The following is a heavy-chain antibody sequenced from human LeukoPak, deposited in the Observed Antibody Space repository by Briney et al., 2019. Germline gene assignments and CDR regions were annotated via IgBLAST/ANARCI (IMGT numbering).Heavy chain of an antibody. CDR2: IYHSGST. V-gene: IGHV4-34*01. Sequence: PSETLSLTCAVYGGSFSGYYWSWIRQPPGKGLEWIGEIYHSGSTNYNPSLKSRVTISVDKSKNQFSLKLSSVTAADTAVYYCARSISCSGGSCYYYYMDVWGKGTTVTVSS. CDR1: GGSFSGYY. D-gene: IGHD2-15*01. CDR3: ARSISCSGGSCYYYYMDV. J-gene: IGHJ6*03.